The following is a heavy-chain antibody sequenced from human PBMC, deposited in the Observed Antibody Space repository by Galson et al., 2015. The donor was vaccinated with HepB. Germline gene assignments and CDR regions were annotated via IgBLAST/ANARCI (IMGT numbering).Heavy chain of an antibody. Sequence: SVKVSCKASGYTFTGYYIHWVRQAPGQGLEWMGWINPNSRGTDYPQKFQGRVTMTRDTSINTAYMELNSLRSDDTAVYYCARGLSVVSGPSRWDGGWVDPWGQGTLVTVSS. CDR1: GYTFTGYY. V-gene: IGHV1-2*02. D-gene: IGHD2-8*02. CDR3: ARGLSVVSGPSRWDGGWVDP. J-gene: IGHJ5*02. CDR2: INPNSRGT.